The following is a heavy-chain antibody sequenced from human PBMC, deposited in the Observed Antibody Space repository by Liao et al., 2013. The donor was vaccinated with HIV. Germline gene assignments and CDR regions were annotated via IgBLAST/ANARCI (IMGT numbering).Heavy chain of an antibody. J-gene: IGHJ2*01. CDR2: INHSGST. Sequence: QVQLHQWGAGLLKPSETLSLTCAVYGGSFSGYYWSWIRQPPGKGLEWIGEINHSGSTNYNPSLKSRVTISVDTSSNHVSLKLTSVTAADTAVYYCARVQWEPAPNWYSDLWGRGTLVIVSS. CDR3: ARVQWEPAPNWYSDL. V-gene: IGHV4-34*01. CDR1: GGSFSGYY. D-gene: IGHD1-26*01.